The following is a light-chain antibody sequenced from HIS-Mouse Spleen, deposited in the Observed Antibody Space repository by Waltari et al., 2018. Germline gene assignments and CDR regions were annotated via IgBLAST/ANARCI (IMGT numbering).Light chain of an antibody. CDR1: QRMSSY. Sequence: DIQMTQSPPSLSASVGDRVTITCRASQRMSSYLNLYQHKPGKAPKLLIYAASSLQSGVPSRFSGSGSGRDFTLTISSLQPKDCATFYCQQSYSTPWTFGHGTKVEIK. V-gene: IGKV1-39*01. CDR3: QQSYSTPWT. CDR2: AAS. J-gene: IGKJ1*01.